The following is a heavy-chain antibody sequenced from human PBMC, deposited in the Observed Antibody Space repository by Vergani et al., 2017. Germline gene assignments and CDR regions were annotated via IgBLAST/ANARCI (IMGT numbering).Heavy chain of an antibody. V-gene: IGHV3-30*02. D-gene: IGHD3-16*01. Sequence: QVQLVESGGGVVQRGGSLRLSWATSGFTLSNYDMQWIRQGPGKGLEFVAFIQFDGSNQYYADSVKGRFSLSRDFSKNTLYLQMNSPRTDDTATYYCAKHFRGWGIDYWGQGTQVIVSS. CDR1: GFTLSNYD. CDR3: AKHFRGWGIDY. CDR2: IQFDGSNQ. J-gene: IGHJ4*02.